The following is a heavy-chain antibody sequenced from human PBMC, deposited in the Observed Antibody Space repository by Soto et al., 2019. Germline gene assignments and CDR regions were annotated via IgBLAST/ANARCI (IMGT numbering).Heavy chain of an antibody. D-gene: IGHD4-17*01. J-gene: IGHJ4*02. CDR3: ASGPGEIFDIDLGV. CDR2: ISSSSSTI. Sequence: EVQLVESGGGLVQPGGSLRLSCAASGFTFSSYSMNWVRQAPGKGLEWVSYISSSSSTIYYADSVKGRFTISRDNAKNSLYLQMTSLRAEDTAVYYCASGPGEIFDIDLGVWGQGTLVTVSS. CDR1: GFTFSSYS. V-gene: IGHV3-48*01.